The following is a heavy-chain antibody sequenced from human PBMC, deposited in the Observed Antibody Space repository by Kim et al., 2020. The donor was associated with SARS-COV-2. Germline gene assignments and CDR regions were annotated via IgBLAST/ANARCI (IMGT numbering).Heavy chain of an antibody. CDR1: GGSITSGSYY. D-gene: IGHD3-22*01. CDR3: ARLSSSGSSDGYYYGM. V-gene: IGHV4-39*01. J-gene: IGHJ6*01. CDR2: IYYGGST. Sequence: SETLSLTCSVSGGSITSGSYYWDWIRQPPGKGLQWIGSIYYGGSTYYNPSLKSRVTISVETSKNQFSLKLRSVTAADTAAYFCARLSSSGSSDGYYYGM.